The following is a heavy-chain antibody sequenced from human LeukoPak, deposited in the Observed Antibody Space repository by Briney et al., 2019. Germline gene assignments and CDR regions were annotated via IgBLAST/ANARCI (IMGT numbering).Heavy chain of an antibody. CDR1: GGSFSSCDYS. CDR2: IYHSGSP. Sequence: SETLSLTCAVSGGSFSSCDYSWSWIRQPPGKGLEGVVYIYHSGSPYYNPSLNSPVTISIYRSKHQLSLKLHSVPPAHTAVYYCAREILSSVGYFDYWGQGILVTVCS. V-gene: IGHV4-30-2*01. J-gene: IGHJ4*02. D-gene: IGHD2-15*01. CDR3: AREILSSVGYFDY.